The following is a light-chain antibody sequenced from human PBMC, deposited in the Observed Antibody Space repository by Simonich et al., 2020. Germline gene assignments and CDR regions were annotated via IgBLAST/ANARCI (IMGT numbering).Light chain of an antibody. J-gene: IGKJ1*01. CDR1: QGINNY. Sequence: DIQMTQSPSSLSASVGDRGTITCRARQGINNYLAWYQQKPGKVPKLLNYAASTLQSGDPSRFSGMGSGTDFTRTISSLQPEGVATYYCQKYNSAPWTFGQGTKVEIK. CDR3: QKYNSAPWT. CDR2: AAS. V-gene: IGKV1-27*01.